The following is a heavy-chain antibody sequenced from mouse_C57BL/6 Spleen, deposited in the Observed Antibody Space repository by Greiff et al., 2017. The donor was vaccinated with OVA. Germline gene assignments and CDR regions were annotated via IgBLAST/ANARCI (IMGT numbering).Heavy chain of an antibody. V-gene: IGHV1-53*01. CDR1: GYTFTSYW. CDR2: INPSNGGT. CDR3: ARSGTTVAPFAY. D-gene: IGHD1-1*01. Sequence: QVQLQQPGTELVKPGASVKLSCKASGYTFTSYWMHWVKQRPGQGLEWIGNINPSNGGTNYNEKFKSKATLTVDKSSSTAYMQLSSLTSEDSAVYDCARSGTTVAPFAYWGQGTLVTVSA. J-gene: IGHJ3*01.